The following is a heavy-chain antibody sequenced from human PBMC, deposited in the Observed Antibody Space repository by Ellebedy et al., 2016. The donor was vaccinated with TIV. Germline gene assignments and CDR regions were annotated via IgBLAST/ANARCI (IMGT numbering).Heavy chain of an antibody. V-gene: IGHV3-23*01. CDR1: GFTFSSYA. J-gene: IGHJ3*02. CDR3: AKPLEGWLSNDAFDI. CDR2: ISGSGGST. Sequence: GESLKISXAASGFTFSSYAMSWVRQAPGKGLEWVSAISGSGGSTYYADSVKGRFTISRDNSKNTLYLQMNSLRAEDTAVYYCAKPLEGWLSNDAFDIWGQGTMVTVSS. D-gene: IGHD3-22*01.